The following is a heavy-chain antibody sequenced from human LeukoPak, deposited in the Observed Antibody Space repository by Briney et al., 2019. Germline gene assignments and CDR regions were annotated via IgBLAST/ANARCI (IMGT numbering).Heavy chain of an antibody. CDR1: GGSFSGYY. D-gene: IGHD2-21*02. J-gene: IGHJ4*02. V-gene: IGHV4-34*01. CDR3: ARAPYCGGDCSRASDV. CDR2: INHSGST. Sequence: SETLSLTCAVYGGSFSGYYWSWIRQPPGKGLEWIGEINHSGSTNYNPSLKSRVTISVDTSKNQFSLKLSSVTAADTAVYYCARAPYCGGDCSRASDVWGQGTLVTVSS.